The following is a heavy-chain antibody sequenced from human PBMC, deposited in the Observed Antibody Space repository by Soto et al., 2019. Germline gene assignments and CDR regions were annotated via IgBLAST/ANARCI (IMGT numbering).Heavy chain of an antibody. CDR1: GGTFSSYA. CDR3: ARDWSRICSGGSSYSCLLDP. Sequence: SVKVSCKASGGTFSSYAISWVRQAPGQGLEWMGGIIPIFGTANYAQKCQGRVTITADKSTSTAYMELSSLRSEDTAVYYCARDWSRICSGGSSYSCLLDPWGQGTLVTVSS. CDR2: IIPIFGTA. J-gene: IGHJ5*02. D-gene: IGHD2-15*01. V-gene: IGHV1-69*06.